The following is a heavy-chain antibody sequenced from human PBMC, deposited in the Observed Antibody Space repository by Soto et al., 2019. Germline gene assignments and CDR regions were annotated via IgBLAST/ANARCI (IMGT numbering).Heavy chain of an antibody. CDR2: VYRSGAT. J-gene: IGHJ4*02. D-gene: IGHD6-19*01. V-gene: IGHV4-61*01. Sequence: PSETLSLTCTASSGSVRSGNYHWSWIRQPPGKGLEWIGHVYRSGATNYNPSLNRRATISLDTSKNQFSLRLRSVTAADTSVYYCARHLKAVAAAMAYWGQGIPVTVSS. CDR1: SGSVRSGNYH. CDR3: ARHLKAVAAAMAY.